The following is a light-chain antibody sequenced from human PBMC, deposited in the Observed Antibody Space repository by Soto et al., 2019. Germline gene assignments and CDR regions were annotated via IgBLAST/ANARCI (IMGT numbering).Light chain of an antibody. J-gene: IGLJ1*01. CDR1: SGDVGAYLY. CDR3: CSYAGRYSYV. Sequence: QCALTQPRSVSGSPGQSVTISCTGTSGDVGAYLYVSWYQQHPGNAPKLIIYDVMKRPSGVPDRFSGAKSGNTASLTISGLQAEDEADYFCCSYAGRYSYVFGSGTKVTVL. CDR2: DVM. V-gene: IGLV2-11*01.